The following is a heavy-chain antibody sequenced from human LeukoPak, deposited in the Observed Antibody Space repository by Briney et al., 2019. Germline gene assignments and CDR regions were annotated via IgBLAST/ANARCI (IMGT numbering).Heavy chain of an antibody. CDR3: AKRGPSAYFNY. D-gene: IGHD2-2*01. CDR1: GGSISSGDYY. V-gene: IGHV4-31*03. Sequence: PSETLSLTCTVSGGSISSGDYYWSWIRQHPGKGLEWIGYINYSGSTYHNPSLKSRVTISVDTSKNQFSLKLNSVTAADTAVYYCAKRGPSAYFNYWGQGTLVTVSS. CDR2: INYSGST. J-gene: IGHJ4*02.